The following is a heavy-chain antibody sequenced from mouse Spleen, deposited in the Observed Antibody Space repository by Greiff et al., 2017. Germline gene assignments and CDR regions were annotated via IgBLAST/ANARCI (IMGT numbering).Heavy chain of an antibody. J-gene: IGHJ4*01. CDR3: ARSTTVVADAMDY. CDR1: GYTFTSYW. D-gene: IGHD1-1*01. CDR2: IDPSDSYT. Sequence: QVQLQQPGAELVRPGTSVKLSCKASGYTFTSYWMHWVKQRPGQGLEWIGVIDPSDSYTNYNQKFKGKATLTVDTSSSTAYMQLSSLTSEDSAVYYCARSTTVVADAMDYWGQGTSVTVSS. V-gene: IGHV1-59*01.